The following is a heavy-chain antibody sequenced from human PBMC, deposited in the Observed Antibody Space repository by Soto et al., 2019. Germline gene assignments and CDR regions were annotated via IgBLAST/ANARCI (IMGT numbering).Heavy chain of an antibody. V-gene: IGHV3-7*05. J-gene: IGHJ4*02. CDR1: GFTFSSFW. CDR2: IKQDGSEK. CDR3: ARGYFFDSSRYYADY. D-gene: IGHD3-22*01. Sequence: LRLSCAASGFTFSSFWMYWVRQAPGRGLEWVATIKQDGSEKYHVDSVKGRFTISRDNAKNSLYLQMSSLGADDTAVYYCARGYFFDSSRYYADYWGQGTLVTVSS.